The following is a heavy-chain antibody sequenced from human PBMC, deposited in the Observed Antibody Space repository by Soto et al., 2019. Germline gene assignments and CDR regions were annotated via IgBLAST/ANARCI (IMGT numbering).Heavy chain of an antibody. Sequence: QVQLVQSGAEVKKPGSSVKVSCNTSGGTFNSFAISRVRQAPGQGLEWMGGVIPNFETTYYSQKFQGRLTIAADESTATAYMELSSLRSEDTAVYYCARDQGLYVHTGMVIDYYGMDVWGQGTTVTVSS. CDR1: GGTFNSFA. J-gene: IGHJ6*02. CDR3: ARDQGLYVHTGMVIDYYGMDV. CDR2: VIPNFETT. D-gene: IGHD5-18*01. V-gene: IGHV1-69*01.